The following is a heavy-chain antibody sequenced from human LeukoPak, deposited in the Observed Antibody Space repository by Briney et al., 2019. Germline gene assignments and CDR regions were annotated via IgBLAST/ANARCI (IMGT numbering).Heavy chain of an antibody. V-gene: IGHV3-43*01. CDR2: ISWDGGNT. Sequence: PGGSLRLSCAASGFTFDDYTMHWVRQAPGKGLEWVSLISWDGGNTYYADSVKGRFTISRDNSKNSLYLQMNSLRTEDTAFYYCAKDFRAISVAGTYYFDSWGQGTLVTVSS. D-gene: IGHD6-19*01. CDR3: AKDFRAISVAGTYYFDS. J-gene: IGHJ4*02. CDR1: GFTFDDYT.